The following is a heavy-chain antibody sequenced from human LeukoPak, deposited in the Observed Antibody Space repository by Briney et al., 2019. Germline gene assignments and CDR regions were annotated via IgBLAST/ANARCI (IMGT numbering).Heavy chain of an antibody. J-gene: IGHJ4*02. CDR2: MNPNSGNT. Sequence: ASVKVSCKASGYTFTSYDINWVRQATGQGLEWMGWMNPNSGNTGYAQKFQGRVTMTRNTSISTAYMELSSLRSEDTAVYYCASSLVAGTPPFDYWGQGTLVTVSS. D-gene: IGHD6-19*01. CDR3: ASSLVAGTPPFDY. V-gene: IGHV1-8*01. CDR1: GYTFTSYD.